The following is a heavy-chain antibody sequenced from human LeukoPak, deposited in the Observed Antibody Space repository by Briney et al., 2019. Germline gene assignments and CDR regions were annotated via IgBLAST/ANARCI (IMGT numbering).Heavy chain of an antibody. CDR1: GYTFTGYY. D-gene: IGHD3-22*01. CDR3: ARSSAYSEISGYYFDY. CDR2: INPNSGGT. J-gene: IGHJ4*02. V-gene: IGHV1-2*02. Sequence: ASVKVSCKASGYTFTGYYMHWVRPAPGQGLEWMGWINPNSGGTNYAQKFQGRVTMTRDTSISTAYMELSRLRSDDTAVYYCARSSAYSEISGYYFDYWGQGTLVTVSS.